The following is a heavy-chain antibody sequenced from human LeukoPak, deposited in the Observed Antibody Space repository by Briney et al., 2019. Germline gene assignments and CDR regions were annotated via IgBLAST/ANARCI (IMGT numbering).Heavy chain of an antibody. CDR1: GFTFSSYS. V-gene: IGHV3-21*01. CDR2: ISSSSSYI. D-gene: IGHD6-6*01. Sequence: GGSLRLSCVASGFTFSSYSMNWVRQAPGKGLEWVSSISSSSSYIYYADSVKGRFTISRDNAKNSLYLQMNSLRAEDTAVYYCAKELIAARPDSYYFDYWGQGTLVTVSS. CDR3: AKELIAARPDSYYFDY. J-gene: IGHJ4*02.